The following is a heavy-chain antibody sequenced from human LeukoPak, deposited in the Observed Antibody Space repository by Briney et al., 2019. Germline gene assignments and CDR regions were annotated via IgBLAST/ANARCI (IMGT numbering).Heavy chain of an antibody. Sequence: PSETLSLTCAVYGGSFSGYYWSWIRQPPGKGLEWIGEINHSGSTNYNPSLKRRVTISVDTSKNHFSLKLSSVTAADTAVYYCARVYGAALTEGNYYFDYWGQGTLVTVSS. CDR2: INHSGST. CDR1: GGSFSGYY. V-gene: IGHV4-34*01. CDR3: ARVYGAALTEGNYYFDY. D-gene: IGHD6-6*01. J-gene: IGHJ4*02.